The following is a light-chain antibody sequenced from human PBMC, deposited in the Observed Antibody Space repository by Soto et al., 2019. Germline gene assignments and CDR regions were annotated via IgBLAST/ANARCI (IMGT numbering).Light chain of an antibody. CDR1: QSVSVN. J-gene: IGKJ3*01. CDR2: GVS. V-gene: IGKV3-15*01. Sequence: EIVMTQSPGTLSVSPGERATLSFSASQSVSVNLAWYQQKPGQAPRLLIYGVSTRATGIPARFSGSESGTEFTLTISSLQSEDFAFYYCQQYNDWPFTFGPGTKVDIK. CDR3: QQYNDWPFT.